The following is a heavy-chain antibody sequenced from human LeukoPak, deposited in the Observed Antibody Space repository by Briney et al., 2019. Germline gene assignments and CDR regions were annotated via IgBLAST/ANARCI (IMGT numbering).Heavy chain of an antibody. CDR1: GASVSGNY. Sequence: SETLSLTCAVSGASVSGNYWSWIQQSPERGLEWIGHLLDDGVTDYNPSLKSRVTILSDTSKNQFSLRLTSVTAADTANYYCAKFSRWIPFKFWGQGTLVTVSS. D-gene: IGHD5-18*01. V-gene: IGHV4-59*02. J-gene: IGHJ1*01. CDR2: LLDDGVT. CDR3: AKFSRWIPFKF.